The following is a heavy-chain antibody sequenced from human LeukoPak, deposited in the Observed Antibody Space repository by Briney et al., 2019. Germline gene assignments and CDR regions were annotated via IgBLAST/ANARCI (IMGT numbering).Heavy chain of an antibody. CDR1: GGSISSYY. Sequence: SETLSLTCTVSGGSISSYYWSWIRQPPGKGLEWIGYIYYSGSTNYNPSLKSRVTTSVDTSKNQFSLKLSSVTAADTAVYYCARVCSGGSCYPNFYYYYGMDVWGQGTTVTVSS. CDR2: IYYSGST. CDR3: ARVCSGGSCYPNFYYYYGMDV. J-gene: IGHJ6*02. D-gene: IGHD2-15*01. V-gene: IGHV4-59*01.